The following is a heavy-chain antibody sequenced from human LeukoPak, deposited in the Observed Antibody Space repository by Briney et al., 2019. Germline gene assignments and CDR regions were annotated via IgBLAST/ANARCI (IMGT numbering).Heavy chain of an antibody. CDR2: IYSGGST. CDR3: ARAPRFTPYYFDY. Sequence: PGRSLRLSCAASGFTVSSNYMSWVRRAPGKGLEWVSVIYSGGSTYYADSVKGRFTISRDNSKNTLYLQMNSLRAEDTAVYYCARAPRFTPYYFDYWGQGTLVTVSS. V-gene: IGHV3-53*01. J-gene: IGHJ4*02. CDR1: GFTVSSNY. D-gene: IGHD3-3*01.